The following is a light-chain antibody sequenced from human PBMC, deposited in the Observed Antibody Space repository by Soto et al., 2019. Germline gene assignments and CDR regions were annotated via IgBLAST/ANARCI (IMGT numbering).Light chain of an antibody. J-gene: IGLJ1*01. Sequence: QSVLTQPPSVSGSPGQSVTISCTGTSSDVGSYNRVSWYQQPPGTAPKLMIYEVSNRPSGVPDRFSGSKSGNTASLTISGLQAEDEADYYCSLYTSSSTLDFGTGTKLTVL. CDR3: SLYTSSSTLD. CDR2: EVS. V-gene: IGLV2-18*01. CDR1: SSDVGSYNR.